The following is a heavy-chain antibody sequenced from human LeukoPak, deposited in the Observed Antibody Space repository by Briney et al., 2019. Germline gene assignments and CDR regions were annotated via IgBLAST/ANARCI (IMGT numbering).Heavy chain of an antibody. Sequence: GGYLRLSCAASGFTFSSYSMNWVRQAPGKGLEWVSSIGSSSSYIYYADSVKGRFTISRDNAKNSLYLQMNSLRAEDTAVYYCARDTPRVVWGSYRYFDYWGQGTLVTVSS. D-gene: IGHD3-16*02. CDR3: ARDTPRVVWGSYRYFDY. V-gene: IGHV3-21*01. CDR1: GFTFSSYS. CDR2: IGSSSSYI. J-gene: IGHJ4*02.